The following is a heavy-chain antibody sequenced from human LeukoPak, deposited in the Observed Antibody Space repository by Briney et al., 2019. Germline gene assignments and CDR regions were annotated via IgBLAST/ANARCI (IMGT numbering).Heavy chain of an antibody. CDR3: ARDSYGSGSYYSSFDY. Sequence: SQTLSLTCTVSGGSISIGSYYWSWLRQPAGKGLEWIGRIYTSGSTNYNRSLKSRVTISVDTSKNQFSLKLSSVTAADTAVYYCARDSYGSGSYYSSFDYWGQGTLVTVSS. D-gene: IGHD3-10*01. CDR2: IYTSGST. V-gene: IGHV4-61*02. J-gene: IGHJ4*02. CDR1: GGSISIGSYY.